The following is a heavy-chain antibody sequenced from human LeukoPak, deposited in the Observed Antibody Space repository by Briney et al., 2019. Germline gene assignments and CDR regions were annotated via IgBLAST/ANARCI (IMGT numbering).Heavy chain of an antibody. CDR1: GFTFSSYG. Sequence: PGGSLRLSCAASGFTFSSYGMHWVRQAPGKGLEYVSAISTTGGNTYYADSVRDRFTISRDNSKNTLYLQMSSLRAEDTAVYYCARDRSSYEYYFDYWGQGTLVTVSS. D-gene: IGHD5-12*01. J-gene: IGHJ4*02. CDR3: ARDRSSYEYYFDY. CDR2: ISTTGGNT. V-gene: IGHV3-64D*09.